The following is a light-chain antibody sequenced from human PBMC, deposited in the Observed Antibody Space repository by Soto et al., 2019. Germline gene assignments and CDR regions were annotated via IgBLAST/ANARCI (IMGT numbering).Light chain of an antibody. J-gene: IGKJ1*01. V-gene: IGKV1-39*01. CDR1: QNSNTF. CDR3: QQTYSAPWR. Sequence: DIQMTQSPSSLSASVGDRVTITCRASQNSNTFLHWYQQKPGKAPKLLKDAASNLQSGVPSRFSGGVSGTDFTVTISNLPPEEFATYYCQQTYSAPWRFGQGTKVDI. CDR2: AAS.